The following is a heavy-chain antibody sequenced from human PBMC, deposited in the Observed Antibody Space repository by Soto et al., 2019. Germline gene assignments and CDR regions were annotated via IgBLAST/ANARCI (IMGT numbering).Heavy chain of an antibody. V-gene: IGHV3-53*01. Sequence: GGSLRLSCAASGFTVSSKSMTWVRQAPGKGLEWVSVIYSGGTTYYAESVKGRFTISRDNSKNTVYLQMNSLRAEDTAVYYCAGSYTSSWSNGMDVSGQGTTVTVSS. D-gene: IGHD6-13*01. CDR1: GFTVSSKS. J-gene: IGHJ6*02. CDR2: IYSGGTT. CDR3: AGSYTSSWSNGMDV.